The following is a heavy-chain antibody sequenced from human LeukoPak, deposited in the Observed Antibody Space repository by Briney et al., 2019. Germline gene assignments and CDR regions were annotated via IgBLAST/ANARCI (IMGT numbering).Heavy chain of an antibody. V-gene: IGHV4-38-2*01. CDR3: ARLFQYYDATRGWYFDC. Sequence: SETLSLTCAVSGYSISSGYYWGWIRQPPGKGLEWIGSIYHSGSTYYNPSLKSRVTISVDTSKNQFSLKLSSVTAADTAVYYCARLFQYYDATRGWYFDCWGQGTLVTVSS. CDR1: GYSISSGYY. CDR2: IYHSGST. D-gene: IGHD3-22*01. J-gene: IGHJ4*02.